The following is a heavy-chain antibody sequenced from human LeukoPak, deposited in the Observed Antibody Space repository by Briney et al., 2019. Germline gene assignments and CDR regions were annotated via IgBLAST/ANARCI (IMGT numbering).Heavy chain of an antibody. CDR2: INENGRT. CDR1: GGSLSGLS. Sequence: PSETLSLTCAVNGGSLSGLSWNWIRQSPGKGLEWIGEINENGRTDYNPSLKNRVTISVDTSKNQFSLKLTSVTAADTAVYFCGNMSDMSCRGGYCHVIDYWGHGTLVTVSS. J-gene: IGHJ4*01. V-gene: IGHV4-34*01. CDR3: GNMSDMSCRGGYCHVIDY. D-gene: IGHD2-21*02.